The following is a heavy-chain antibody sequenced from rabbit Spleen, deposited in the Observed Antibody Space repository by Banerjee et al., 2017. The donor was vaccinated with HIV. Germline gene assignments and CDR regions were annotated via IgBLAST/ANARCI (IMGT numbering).Heavy chain of an antibody. CDR3: ARGGGL. CDR2: IDPIFGST. Sequence: QLKESGGGLVQPGGSLKLSCKASGFDFSSYYMSWVRQAPGKGLEWIGYIDPIFGSTYSASWVNGRFTISSHNAQNTLYLQLNSRTAADTATYFCARGGGLWGPGTLVTV. CDR1: GFDFSSYY. V-gene: IGHV1S7*01. J-gene: IGHJ4*01.